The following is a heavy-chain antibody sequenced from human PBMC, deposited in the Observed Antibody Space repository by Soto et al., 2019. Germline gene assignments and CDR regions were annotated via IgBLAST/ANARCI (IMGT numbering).Heavy chain of an antibody. CDR3: ASGGSGFYIDY. CDR1: GFTFSSYA. D-gene: IGHD3-16*01. J-gene: IGHJ4*02. CDR2: ISSNGGST. Sequence: GGSLRLSCAASGFTFSSYAMHWVRQAPGKGPEYVSAISSNGGSTYYANSVKGRFTISRDNSKNTLYLQMGSLRAEDMAVYYCASGGSGFYIDYSGQATLVTVSS. V-gene: IGHV3-64*01.